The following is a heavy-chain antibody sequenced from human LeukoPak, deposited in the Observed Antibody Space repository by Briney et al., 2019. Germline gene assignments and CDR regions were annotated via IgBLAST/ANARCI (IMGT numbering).Heavy chain of an antibody. CDR1: GDSISSSNCY. CDR3: ARHVRSYYHNGFDP. J-gene: IGHJ5*02. CDR2: IYFSGGT. V-gene: IGHV4-39*01. D-gene: IGHD3-10*01. Sequence: SETLSLTCTVSGDSISSSNCYWGWIRQPPGKGLEWIGSIYFSGGTYYNASLKSRVTISVDTSKNQFSLKLSSVTAADTAVYYCARHVRSYYHNGFDPWGQGTLVTVSS.